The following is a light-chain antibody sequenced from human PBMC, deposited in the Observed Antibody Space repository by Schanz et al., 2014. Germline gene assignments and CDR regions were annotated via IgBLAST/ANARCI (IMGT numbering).Light chain of an antibody. CDR3: QHYGNLRWT. V-gene: IGKV1-33*01. CDR2: DVS. Sequence: DIQMTQSPSTLSASVGDRVTIACRASQSIGRWLAWYQQKPGKAPKLLIYDVSNLETGVPSRFSGSGSGTDFTFTISSLQPEDIGTYYCQHYGNLRWTFGQGTKVEIK. CDR1: QSIGRW. J-gene: IGKJ1*01.